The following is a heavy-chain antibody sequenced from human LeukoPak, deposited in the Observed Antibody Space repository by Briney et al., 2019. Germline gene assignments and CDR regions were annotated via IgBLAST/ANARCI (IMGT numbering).Heavy chain of an antibody. Sequence: GASVKVSCKASGYTFTGYYMQWVRQAPGQGLEWMGWINPNSGGTNYAQKFQGRVTMTRDTSISTAYMELSRLRSDDTAVYYCARGEILRYFDHNWPGTGARPHDYWGQGTLVTVSS. CDR2: INPNSGGT. J-gene: IGHJ4*02. D-gene: IGHD3-9*01. CDR1: GYTFTGYY. V-gene: IGHV1-2*02. CDR3: ARGEILRYFDHNWPGTGARPHDY.